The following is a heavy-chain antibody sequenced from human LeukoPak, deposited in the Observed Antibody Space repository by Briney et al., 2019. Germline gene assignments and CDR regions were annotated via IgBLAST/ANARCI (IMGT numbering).Heavy chain of an antibody. V-gene: IGHV3-21*01. Sequence: GGSLRLSCAASGFTFSSYSMNWVRQAPGKGLKWVSSISSSSSYIYYADSVKGRFTISRDNAKNSLYLQMNSLRAEDTAVYYCARDPTAMADLDYWGQGTLVTVSS. CDR2: ISSSSSYI. J-gene: IGHJ4*02. CDR3: ARDPTAMADLDY. CDR1: GFTFSSYS. D-gene: IGHD5-18*01.